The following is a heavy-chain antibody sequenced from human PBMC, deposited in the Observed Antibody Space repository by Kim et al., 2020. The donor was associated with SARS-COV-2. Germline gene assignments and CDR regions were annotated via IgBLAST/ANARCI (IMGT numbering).Heavy chain of an antibody. Sequence: GGSLRLSCAAAGFTFSDYGMSWVRQTPGKGLEWVSSISSTSAYIYYADSVKGLFTTSRDNAKNSLFLQLSSLRAEDTAVYYVARISTIAEAGNTDFEYWGRGTLVTVSS. CDR3: ARISTIAEAGNTDFEY. CDR1: GFTFSDYG. J-gene: IGHJ4*02. CDR2: ISSTSAYI. V-gene: IGHV3-21*01. D-gene: IGHD2-21*01.